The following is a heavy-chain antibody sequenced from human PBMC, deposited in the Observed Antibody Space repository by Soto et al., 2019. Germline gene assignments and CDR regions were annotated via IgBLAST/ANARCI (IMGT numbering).Heavy chain of an antibody. CDR1: GYTFTNYY. D-gene: IGHD5-18*01. CDR2: IHYSGATP. V-gene: IGHV1-46*01. J-gene: IGHJ4*02. CDR3: ARAREPEYSSAIFFDI. Sequence: ASVKVSCKASGYTFTNYYMHWVRQAPGQGLEWMGVIHYSGATPTYAQKFQGRFTISRDISTNMVYLQMSSLTDEDTAVYYCARAREPEYSSAIFFDIWGQGALVTVSS.